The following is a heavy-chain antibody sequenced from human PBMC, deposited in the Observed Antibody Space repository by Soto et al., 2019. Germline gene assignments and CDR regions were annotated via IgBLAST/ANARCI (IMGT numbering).Heavy chain of an antibody. V-gene: IGHV1-46*01. CDR3: ARERNYGYYYYYGMDV. Sequence: ASVKVSCKASGYTFTSYYMHWVRQAPGQGLEWMGIINPSGGSTSYAQKFQGRVTMTRDTPTSTVYMELSSLRSEDTAVYYCARERNYGYYYYYGMDVWGQGTTVTVSS. CDR1: GYTFTSYY. CDR2: INPSGGST. J-gene: IGHJ6*02. D-gene: IGHD3-16*01.